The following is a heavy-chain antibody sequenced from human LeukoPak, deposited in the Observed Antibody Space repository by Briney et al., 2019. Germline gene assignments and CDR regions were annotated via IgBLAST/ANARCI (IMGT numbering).Heavy chain of an antibody. D-gene: IGHD3-22*01. Sequence: SETLSLTCTVSGGSISSYYWNWIRQAPGKGLEWIGYIYNSGSTNYNPSLKSRVTISVDTSKNQFSLKLSSVTAADTAVYYCARAVDSSAYYPYWGQGTLVTVSS. CDR3: ARAVDSSAYYPY. J-gene: IGHJ4*02. CDR1: GGSISSYY. CDR2: IYNSGST. V-gene: IGHV4-59*01.